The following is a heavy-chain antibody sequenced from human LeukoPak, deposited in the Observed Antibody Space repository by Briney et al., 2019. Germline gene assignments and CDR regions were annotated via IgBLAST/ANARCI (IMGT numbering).Heavy chain of an antibody. D-gene: IGHD3-22*01. J-gene: IGHJ4*02. V-gene: IGHV4-38-2*02. CDR1: GYSISSGYY. Sequence: SETLSLTSTVSGYSISSGYYWGWIRQPPGKGLEWIGSIYHSGSTYYNPSLKSRVTISVDTSKNQFSLKLSSVTAADTAVYYCARGASYYYDSSVSSLYYFDYWGQGTLVTVSS. CDR2: IYHSGST. CDR3: ARGASYYYDSSVSSLYYFDY.